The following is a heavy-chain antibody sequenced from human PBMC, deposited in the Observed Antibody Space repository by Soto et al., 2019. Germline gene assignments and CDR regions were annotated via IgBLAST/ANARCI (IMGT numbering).Heavy chain of an antibody. V-gene: IGHV4-59*08. Sequence: SETLSLTCSVSGDSMSSYYWSWIRQSPGKGLEWIGYIYYSGSTKYGPSLKSRATISVDTTSNQFSLKLTSVTAADTAVYYCASRAVDKSRGGEYWGRGTLVTVSS. CDR3: ASRAVDKSRGGEY. D-gene: IGHD5-12*01. CDR1: GDSMSSYY. CDR2: IYYSGST. J-gene: IGHJ4*02.